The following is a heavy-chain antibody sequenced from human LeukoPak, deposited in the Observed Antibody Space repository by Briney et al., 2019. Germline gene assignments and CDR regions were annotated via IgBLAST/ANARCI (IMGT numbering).Heavy chain of an antibody. V-gene: IGHV3-20*04. D-gene: IGHD3-22*01. CDR2: INWNGGST. J-gene: IGHJ5*02. Sequence: GGSLRLSCAASGFTFDDYGMSWVRQAPGKGLEWVSGINWNGGSTGYADSVKGRFTISRDNAKNSLYLQMNSLRAEDTAVYYCARGLPGLKYYYDSSGYPYNWFDPWGQGTLVTVSS. CDR1: GFTFDDYG. CDR3: ARGLPGLKYYYDSSGYPYNWFDP.